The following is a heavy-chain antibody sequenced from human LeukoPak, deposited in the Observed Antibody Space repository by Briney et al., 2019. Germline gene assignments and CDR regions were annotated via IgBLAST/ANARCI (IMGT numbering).Heavy chain of an antibody. V-gene: IGHV3-21*01. CDR2: ISSSSSYI. Sequence: GGSLTLSCAASGFSFRNYDMHWVRQAPGKGLEWVSSISSSSSYIYYADSVKGRFTISRDNAKNSLYLQMNSLRAEDTAVYYCAGDEGQRGYYYYYYMDVWGKGTTVTVSS. CDR1: GFSFRNYD. D-gene: IGHD3-10*01. J-gene: IGHJ6*03. CDR3: AGDEGQRGYYYYYYMDV.